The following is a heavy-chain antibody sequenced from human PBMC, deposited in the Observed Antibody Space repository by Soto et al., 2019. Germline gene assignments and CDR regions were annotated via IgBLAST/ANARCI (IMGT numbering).Heavy chain of an antibody. CDR3: ARAPGDSSGYSDYYYYGMDV. J-gene: IGHJ6*02. Sequence: PGGSLRLSCAASGFTFSDYYMSWIRQAPGKGLEWVSYISSSGSTIYYADSVKGRLTISRDNAKNSLYLQMNSLRAEDTAVYYCARAPGDSSGYSDYYYYGMDVWGQGTTVTVSS. CDR1: GFTFSDYY. D-gene: IGHD3-22*01. CDR2: ISSSGSTI. V-gene: IGHV3-11*01.